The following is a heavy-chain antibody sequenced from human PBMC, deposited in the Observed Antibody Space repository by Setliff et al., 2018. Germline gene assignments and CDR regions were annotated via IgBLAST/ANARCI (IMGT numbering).Heavy chain of an antibody. V-gene: IGHV3-7*01. Sequence: GGSLRLSCAASGFTFSSYAMYWVRQAPGKGLEWVANIKQDGSEKYYLDSVKGRFTISRDNAKNSLYLQLNSLTAEDTAVYYCARGPPYYDFWSAYFPGYWGQGTLVTVSS. CDR2: IKQDGSEK. D-gene: IGHD3-3*01. CDR3: ARGPPYYDFWSAYFPGY. J-gene: IGHJ4*02. CDR1: GFTFSSYA.